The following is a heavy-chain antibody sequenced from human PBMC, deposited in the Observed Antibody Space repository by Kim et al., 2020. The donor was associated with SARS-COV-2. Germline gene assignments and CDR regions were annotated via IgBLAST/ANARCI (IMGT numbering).Heavy chain of an antibody. Sequence: GGSLRLSCSASGFTFSSYAMHWVRQAPGKGLEYVSAISSNGGSTYYADSVKGRFTISRDNSKNTLYLQMSSLRAEDTAVYYCVRCDWYDSSGYGDYWGQGTLVTVSS. J-gene: IGHJ4*02. CDR1: GFTFSSYA. CDR3: VRCDWYDSSGYGDY. CDR2: ISSNGGST. D-gene: IGHD3-22*01. V-gene: IGHV3-64D*09.